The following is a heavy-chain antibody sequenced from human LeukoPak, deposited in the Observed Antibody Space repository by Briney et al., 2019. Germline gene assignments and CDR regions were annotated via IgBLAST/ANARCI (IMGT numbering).Heavy chain of an antibody. J-gene: IGHJ3*02. CDR3: ARGRAYAFDI. V-gene: IGHV3-30-3*01. D-gene: IGHD2-15*01. CDR1: GFTFSSYA. CDR2: ISYDGSNK. Sequence: GGSRRLSCAASGFTFSSYAMHWVRQAPGKGLEWVAVISYDGSNKYYADSVKGRFTISRDNSKNTLYLQMNSLRAEDTAVYYCARGRAYAFDIWGQGTMVTVSS.